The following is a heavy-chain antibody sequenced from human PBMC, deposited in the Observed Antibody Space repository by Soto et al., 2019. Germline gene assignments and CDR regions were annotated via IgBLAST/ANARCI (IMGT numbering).Heavy chain of an antibody. Sequence: SVKVSCKDSGGTFSSYAISWVRQAHGQGLEWMGGIIPIFGTANYAQKFQGRVTITADESTSTAYMELSSLRSEDTAVYYCARDQDAVVVGASPTNFDYLGQGTLVTVS. D-gene: IGHD2-15*01. J-gene: IGHJ4*02. CDR2: IIPIFGTA. V-gene: IGHV1-69*13. CDR3: ARDQDAVVVGASPTNFDY. CDR1: GGTFSSYA.